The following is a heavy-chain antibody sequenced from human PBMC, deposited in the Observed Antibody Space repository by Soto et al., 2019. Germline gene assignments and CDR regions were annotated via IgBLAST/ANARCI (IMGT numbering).Heavy chain of an antibody. J-gene: IGHJ5*02. D-gene: IGHD3-16*01. Sequence: ASVKVSCKASGYGFINNDVSWVRQATGQGLEWMGWMNPGSGDTGYAQKFQGRVTMTRDISIATAYMELSRLRSDDKAIYYCARMETFGSLNWFDPWGKGTLVTVSS. V-gene: IGHV1-8*01. CDR1: GYGFINND. CDR2: MNPGSGDT. CDR3: ARMETFGSLNWFDP.